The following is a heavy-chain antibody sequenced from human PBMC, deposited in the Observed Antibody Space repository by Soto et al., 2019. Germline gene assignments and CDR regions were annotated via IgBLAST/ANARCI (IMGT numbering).Heavy chain of an antibody. J-gene: IGHJ5*02. CDR3: ARDSSNSWYSPMDP. CDR2: IYYTGRT. CDR1: GGSVNNYY. V-gene: IGHV4-59*02. D-gene: IGHD6-13*01. Sequence: PSETLSLTCTVSGGSVNNYYWSWVRQPPGKGLEWIGYIYYTGRTNYNPSLESRVSISVDTSKNQFSLKLRSVTAADTAVYCCARDSSNSWYSPMDPWGQGILVTVSS.